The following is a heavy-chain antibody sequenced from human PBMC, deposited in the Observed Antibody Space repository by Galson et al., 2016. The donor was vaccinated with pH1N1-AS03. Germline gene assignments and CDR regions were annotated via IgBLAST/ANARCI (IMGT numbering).Heavy chain of an antibody. CDR3: ARDLSGEGSPVGYAMAV. CDR1: GSTFSLKS. Sequence: SLRLSCADSGSTFSLKSMNWVRQAPGKGLEWISSISSSGSHIYYADSVKGRFTISRDNAKNSLYLQMNSLRDEETAVYYCARDLSGEGSPVGYAMAVWGPGTTVTVSS. V-gene: IGHV3-21*01. CDR2: ISSSGSHI. J-gene: IGHJ6*02. D-gene: IGHD1-26*01.